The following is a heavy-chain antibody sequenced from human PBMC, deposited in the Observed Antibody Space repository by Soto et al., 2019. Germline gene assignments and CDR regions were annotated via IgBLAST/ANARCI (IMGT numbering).Heavy chain of an antibody. CDR2: VYPGDSGT. J-gene: IGHJ6*01. D-gene: IGHD4-4*01. CDR3: ERHETVNRDYYYGMDV. V-gene: IGHV5-51*01. CDR1: GYSFTNYW. Sequence: GESLKISCKGFGYSFTNYWIAWVRQMPGKGLEWMGIVYPGDSGTRYSPSFQGQVTISADKSISTAYLQWSSLKASDTAMYYCERHETVNRDYYYGMDVWGQGPTVTVSS.